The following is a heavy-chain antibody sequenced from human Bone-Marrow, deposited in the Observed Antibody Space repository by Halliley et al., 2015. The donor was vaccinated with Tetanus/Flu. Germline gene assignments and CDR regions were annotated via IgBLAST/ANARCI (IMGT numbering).Heavy chain of an antibody. CDR1: GGSISHSLYY. Sequence: TLSLTCTVSGGSISHSLYYWGWIRQPPGKGLEWIGSISYTGSTFFNPSLKSRVTMSADTSKNQFSLNLNSVTAADTAVYYCARHEGLVGAPNWFDPGGQGTPVIVPS. CDR2: ISYTGST. CDR3: ARHEGLVGAPNWFDP. J-gene: IGHJ5*02. V-gene: IGHV4-39*01. D-gene: IGHD1-26*01.